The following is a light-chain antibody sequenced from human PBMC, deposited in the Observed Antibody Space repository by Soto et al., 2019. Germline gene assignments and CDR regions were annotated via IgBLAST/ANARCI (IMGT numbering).Light chain of an antibody. CDR1: NSDVGSYNL. J-gene: IGLJ1*01. CDR3: SSYGGNNNYV. CDR2: EVS. Sequence: QSVLTQPASVSGSPGQSITISCTGTNSDVGSYNLVSWYQHHPGKAPKLMIYEVSKRPSGVPDRFSGSKSGKTASLTVSGLQAEDEADYYCSSYGGNNNYVFGTGTKVTVL. V-gene: IGLV2-8*01.